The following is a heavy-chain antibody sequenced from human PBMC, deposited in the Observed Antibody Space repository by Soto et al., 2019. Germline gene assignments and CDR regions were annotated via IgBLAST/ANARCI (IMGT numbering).Heavy chain of an antibody. CDR2: ISGSGGRT. D-gene: IGHD3-3*01. V-gene: IGHV3-23*01. Sequence: EVQLLESGGGLVQPGGSLRLSCAASGFSFNKYAMTWVRQAPGKGLEGVAAISGSGGRTHYADSVKGRFTISRDNSKNILHLQMNSLRVEDTAVFYCARTMTIFGAGLDWGQGTLVSVSS. CDR3: ARTMTIFGAGLD. CDR1: GFSFNKYA. J-gene: IGHJ4*02.